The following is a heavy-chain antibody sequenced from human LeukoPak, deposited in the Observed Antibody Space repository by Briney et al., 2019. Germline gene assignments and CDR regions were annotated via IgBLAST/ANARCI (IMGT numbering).Heavy chain of an antibody. D-gene: IGHD2-2*01. CDR2: IIPIFGTA. CDR3: AYNEVHCSSTSCRGAYYFDY. V-gene: IGHV1-69*01. CDR1: GGTFSSYA. J-gene: IGHJ4*02. Sequence: GSSVKVSCKASGGTFSSYAISWVRQAPGQGLEWMGGIIPIFGTANYAQKFQGRVTITADESTGTAYMELSSLRSEDTAVYYCAYNEVHCSSTSCRGAYYFDYWGQGTLVTVSS.